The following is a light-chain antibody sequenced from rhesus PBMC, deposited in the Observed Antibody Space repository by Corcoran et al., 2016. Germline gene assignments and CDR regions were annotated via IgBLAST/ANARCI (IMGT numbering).Light chain of an antibody. CDR3: QHGFGAPLT. CDR1: ENVKNY. Sequence: DIQMTQSPSSLSASVGDRVTITCRASENVKNYLNWYQQKPGKAPKLLIYKASTLQSGVPSRFSGSGSGTGYTFTLSSLQPEDVAPYYCQHGFGAPLTFSGGTKVELK. CDR2: KAS. V-gene: IGKV1-74*01. J-gene: IGKJ4*01.